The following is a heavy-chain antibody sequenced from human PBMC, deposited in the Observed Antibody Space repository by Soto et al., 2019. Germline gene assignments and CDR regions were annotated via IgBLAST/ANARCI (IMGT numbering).Heavy chain of an antibody. CDR1: GFNSSGFR. CDR3: AKGVVVCVGGRCRYFYDGMDV. D-gene: IGHD3-3*01. CDR2: ISYDGSDS. J-gene: IGHJ6*02. Sequence: QAYRVESGGGVVQPGSSLRLSCAASGFNSSGFRMYWVRQAPGKGLEWVAVISYDGSDSHYAETVKGRFTVSRDNSKNTVYLDTTSLRAYDTSVYYCAKGVVVCVGGRCRYFYDGMDVWGQGTPVTVSS. V-gene: IGHV3-30*18.